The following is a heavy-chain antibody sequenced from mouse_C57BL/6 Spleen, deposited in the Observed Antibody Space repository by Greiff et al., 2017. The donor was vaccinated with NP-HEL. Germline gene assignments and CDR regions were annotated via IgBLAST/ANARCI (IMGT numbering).Heavy chain of an antibody. CDR2: IYPGDGDT. Sequence: QVQLQQSGPELVKPGASVKISCKASGYAFSSSWMNWVKQRPGKGLEWIGRIYPGDGDTNYNGKFKGKATLTADKSSSTAYMQLSSLTSEDSAVYFCAGAYGSSYYAMDDWGQGTSVTVSS. D-gene: IGHD1-1*01. CDR3: AGAYGSSYYAMDD. V-gene: IGHV1-82*01. CDR1: GYAFSSSW. J-gene: IGHJ4*01.